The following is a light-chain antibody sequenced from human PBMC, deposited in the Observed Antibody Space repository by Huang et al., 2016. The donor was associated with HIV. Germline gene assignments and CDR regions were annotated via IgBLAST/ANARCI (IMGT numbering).Light chain of an antibody. V-gene: IGKV3-15*01. CDR3: QQYNNWPRT. CDR1: QSVSSN. Sequence: EVVMTQSPATLSVSPGERATLSCRASQSVSSNLAWYQQKVGQAPRLLIYGASIRATGIPARVSCSGSGTEFTLTISSLQSEDFAVYYCQQYNNWPRTFGQGTKVEIK. CDR2: GAS. J-gene: IGKJ1*01.